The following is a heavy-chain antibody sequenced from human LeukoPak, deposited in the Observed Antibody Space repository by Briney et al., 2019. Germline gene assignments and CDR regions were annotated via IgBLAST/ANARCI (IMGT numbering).Heavy chain of an antibody. J-gene: IGHJ3*02. CDR2: INPNSGGT. CDR3: ARDIVVVPAAAGNAFDI. CDR1: GYTFTGYY. V-gene: IGHV1-2*02. D-gene: IGHD2-2*01. Sequence: ASVKVSCKASGYTFTGYYMHWVRQAPGQGLEWMGWINPNSGGTNYAQKFQGRVTMTRDTSISTAYMELSRLRSDGTAVYYCARDIVVVPAAAGNAFDIWGQGTMVTVSS.